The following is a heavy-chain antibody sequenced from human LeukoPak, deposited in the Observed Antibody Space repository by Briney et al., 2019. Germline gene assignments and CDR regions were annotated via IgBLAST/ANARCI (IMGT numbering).Heavy chain of an antibody. CDR2: IYYSGST. CDR3: ARGEYYFDY. D-gene: IGHD3-10*01. J-gene: IGHJ4*02. V-gene: IGHV4-59*01. CDR1: GDSISSYY. Sequence: SETLSLTCSVSGDSISSYYWSWIRQPPGKGLEWIGFIYYSGSTNYNPSLKSRVIMSVDTSKNQFSPKLSSVTAADTAVYYCARGEYYFDYWGQGTLVTASS.